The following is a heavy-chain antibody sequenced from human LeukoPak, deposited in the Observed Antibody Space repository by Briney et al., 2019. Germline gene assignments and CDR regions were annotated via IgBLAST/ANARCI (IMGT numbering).Heavy chain of an antibody. D-gene: IGHD3-3*01. Sequence: GGSLRLSCAASGFTFSSYAMSWVRQAPGKGLEWVSGISGSGSSTYYADSVKGRFAISRDDSRNTLNLQMNSLRAEDTAVYYCANDGDYDFYSWFDPWGQGTLVTVSS. J-gene: IGHJ5*02. CDR1: GFTFSSYA. CDR2: ISGSGSST. CDR3: ANDGDYDFYSWFDP. V-gene: IGHV3-23*01.